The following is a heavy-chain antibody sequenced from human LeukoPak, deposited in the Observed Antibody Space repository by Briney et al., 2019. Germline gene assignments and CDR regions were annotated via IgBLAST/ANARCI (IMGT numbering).Heavy chain of an antibody. CDR3: AKGSGINHYHWIDP. CDR1: GFTFSSYA. Sequence: GGSLRLSCAASGFTFSSYAMSWARQAPGKGLEWVSGISGGGGSTYYADSVKGRFTISRDNSKNTLYLQMDSLRAEDTALYYCAKGSGINHYHWIDPWGQGTLVTVSS. V-gene: IGHV3-23*01. J-gene: IGHJ5*02. D-gene: IGHD1-14*01. CDR2: ISGGGGST.